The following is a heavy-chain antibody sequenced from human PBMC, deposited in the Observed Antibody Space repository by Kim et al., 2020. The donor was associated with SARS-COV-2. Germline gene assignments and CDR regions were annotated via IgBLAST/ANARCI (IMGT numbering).Heavy chain of an antibody. CDR2: ISGSGGST. CDR1: GFTFSSYA. J-gene: IGHJ5*02. V-gene: IGHV3-23*01. CDR3: AKGVVVVVAATHWFDP. Sequence: GGSLRLSCAASGFTFSSYAMSWVRQAPGKGLEWVSAISGSGGSTYYADSVKGRFTISRDNSKNTLYLQMNSLRAEDTAVYYCAKGVVVVVAATHWFDPWGQGTRVTVSS. D-gene: IGHD2-15*01.